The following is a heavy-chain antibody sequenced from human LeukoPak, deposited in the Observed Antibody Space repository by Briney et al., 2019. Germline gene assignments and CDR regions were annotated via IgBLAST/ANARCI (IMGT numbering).Heavy chain of an antibody. CDR3: ARDTYGSGSYYNVDFDY. CDR1: GFTFSTYT. J-gene: IGHJ4*02. D-gene: IGHD3-10*01. CDR2: TSYDETNK. V-gene: IGHV3-30-3*01. Sequence: PGGSLRLSCAASGFTFSTYTMHWVRQAPGKGLGWVALTSYDETNKFYAHSVKGRFTISRDNSKNTLYLQMNSLRAEDTAVYYCARDTYGSGSYYNVDFDYWGQGTLVTVSS.